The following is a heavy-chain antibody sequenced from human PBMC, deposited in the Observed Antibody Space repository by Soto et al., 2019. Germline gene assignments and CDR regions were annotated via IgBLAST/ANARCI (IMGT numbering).Heavy chain of an antibody. CDR1: GYTFTSYA. CDR3: ARDQSEGVLYYYYGMDV. CDR2: INAGNGNT. J-gene: IGHJ6*02. D-gene: IGHD3-16*01. V-gene: IGHV1-3*01. Sequence: ASVKVSCKASGYTFTSYAMHWVRQAPGQRKEWMGWINAGNGNTKYSQKFQGRVTITRDTSASTAYMELSSLRSEDTAVYYCARDQSEGVLYYYYGMDVWGQGTTVTVSS.